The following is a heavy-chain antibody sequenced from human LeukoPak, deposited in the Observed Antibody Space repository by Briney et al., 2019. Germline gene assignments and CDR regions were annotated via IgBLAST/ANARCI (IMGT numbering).Heavy chain of an antibody. CDR3: AKESDLDY. CDR1: GSTFSIYG. V-gene: IGHV3-30*18. Sequence: PGRCLTPSCAASGSTFSIYGMRCVRHPPGKGLEWVAVISYDGSNKYYADSVKGRFTISRDNAKNTLYLQMNSLRAEDTAVYYCAKESDLDYWGQGTLVTVSS. CDR2: ISYDGSNK. J-gene: IGHJ4*02.